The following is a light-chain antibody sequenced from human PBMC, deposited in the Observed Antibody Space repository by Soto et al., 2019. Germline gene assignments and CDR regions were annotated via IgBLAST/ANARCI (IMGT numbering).Light chain of an antibody. CDR3: QNYDSAPVT. CDR2: AAS. J-gene: IGKJ1*01. Sequence: EIQMTQAPSSRSASVGDRVAITCRASQGIASFLAWFQQRPGRVPQLLIYAASTLRSGVPSRFSGNASGADFTLTISSLQPEDAATYYCQNYDSAPVTFGQGTKVDIK. V-gene: IGKV1-27*01. CDR1: QGIASF.